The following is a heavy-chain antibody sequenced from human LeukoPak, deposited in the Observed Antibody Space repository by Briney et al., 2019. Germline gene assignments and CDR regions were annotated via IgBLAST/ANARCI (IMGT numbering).Heavy chain of an antibody. Sequence: SETLSLTCAVSGGSINTYFWSWIRQPPGKGLEWIGYMYYSGSTNYNPSLKSRATISMDTSKNQFSLKLSSVTAADTAVYYCARVHYYGSGLSSYFDFWGQGTLVTVSS. J-gene: IGHJ4*02. CDR2: MYYSGST. CDR1: GGSINTYF. V-gene: IGHV4-59*01. D-gene: IGHD3-10*01. CDR3: ARVHYYGSGLSSYFDF.